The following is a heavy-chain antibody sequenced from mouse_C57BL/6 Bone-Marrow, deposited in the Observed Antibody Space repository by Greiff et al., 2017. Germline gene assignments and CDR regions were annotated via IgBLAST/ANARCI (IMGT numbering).Heavy chain of an antibody. CDR1: GYAFSSSW. CDR3: ANRGVTTVVATNFDV. J-gene: IGHJ1*03. V-gene: IGHV1-82*01. CDR2: IYPGDGDT. Sequence: QVQLKQSGPELVKPGASVKISCKASGYAFSSSWMNWVKQRPGKGLEWIGRIYPGDGDTNYNGKFKGKATLTADKSSSTAYMQLSSLTSEDSAVYFCANRGVTTVVATNFDVWGTGTTVTVSS. D-gene: IGHD1-1*01.